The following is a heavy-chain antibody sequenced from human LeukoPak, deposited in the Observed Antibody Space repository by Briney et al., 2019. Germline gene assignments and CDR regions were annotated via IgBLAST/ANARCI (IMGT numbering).Heavy chain of an antibody. CDR1: GLSLGNAW. J-gene: IGHJ2*01. Sequence: GGSLRLSCAASGLSLGNAWMSWIRKVPGKGLEWLGRIRAKVDGGAVYYAAPVKGRFTISRDESENTLYLHLTSLKIEDAAVYYCTTLGGDNWFDWYFDLWGRGTLVTVSS. CDR3: TTLGGDNWFDWYFDL. D-gene: IGHD1-1*01. CDR2: IRAKVDGGAV. V-gene: IGHV3-15*01.